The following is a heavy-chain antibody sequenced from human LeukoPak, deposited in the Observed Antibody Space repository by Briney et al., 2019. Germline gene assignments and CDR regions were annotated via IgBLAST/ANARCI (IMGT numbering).Heavy chain of an antibody. CDR1: GDSISTYY. J-gene: IGHJ4*02. Sequence: SETLSLTCTVSGDSISTYYWSWIRQPPGKGLEWIGYIYYTGSTDYNPSLKSRVTISVDTSKNQFSLKLSSVTAADTAVYYCARDTDHYFDYWGQGTLVTVSS. V-gene: IGHV4-59*01. D-gene: IGHD2-8*02. CDR3: ARDTDHYFDY. CDR2: IYYTGST.